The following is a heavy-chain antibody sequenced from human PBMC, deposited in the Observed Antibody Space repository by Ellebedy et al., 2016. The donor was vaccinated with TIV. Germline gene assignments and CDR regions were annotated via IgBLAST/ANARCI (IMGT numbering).Heavy chain of an antibody. CDR3: ARGISYGILTGQHYYKYGMDV. J-gene: IGHJ6*02. CDR1: GGTFSSYA. V-gene: IGHV1-69*13. D-gene: IGHD3-9*01. CDR2: IITTFQTT. Sequence: AASVKVSCKASGGTFSSYAVSWVRRAPGQGLEWMGGIITTFQTTDYARNFQGRVSITADESPGTVYMELGSLRSEDTAVYYCARGISYGILTGQHYYKYGMDVWGQGTTVTVSS.